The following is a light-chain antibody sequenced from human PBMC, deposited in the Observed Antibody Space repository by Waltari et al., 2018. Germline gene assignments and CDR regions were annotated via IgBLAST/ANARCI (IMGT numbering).Light chain of an antibody. V-gene: IGLV2-14*03. CDR2: DVS. CDR3: SSFTSNHIYV. CDR1: LSDVRVYDL. Sequence: QSALTQPASVPGSPGQPITLPCTGSLSDVRVYDLFSCYHQPPGKAPKLIIYDVSTRPSGVSYRFSGSKSGQTASLIVSGLQAEDEADYYCSSFTSNHIYVFGTGTKVTVL. J-gene: IGLJ1*01.